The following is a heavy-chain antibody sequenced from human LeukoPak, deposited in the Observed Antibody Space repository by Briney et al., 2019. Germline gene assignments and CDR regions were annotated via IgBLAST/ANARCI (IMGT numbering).Heavy chain of an antibody. D-gene: IGHD3-16*01. Sequence: SETLSLTCAVYGGSFSGYYWSWIRQPPGKGLEWIGEINHSGSINYNPSLKSRVTISVDTSKNQFSLKLSSVTAADTAVYYCARVERLRLGELYYYYYYMDVWGKGTTVTISS. CDR2: INHSGSI. J-gene: IGHJ6*03. V-gene: IGHV4-34*01. CDR3: ARVERLRLGELYYYYYYMDV. CDR1: GGSFSGYY.